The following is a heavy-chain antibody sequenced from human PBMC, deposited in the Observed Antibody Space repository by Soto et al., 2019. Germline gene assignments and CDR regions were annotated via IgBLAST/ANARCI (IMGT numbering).Heavy chain of an antibody. V-gene: IGHV4-30-4*01. CDR3: ARGVGWEPLYY. J-gene: IGHJ4*02. Sequence: PSETLSLTCTVSGGSISSGGYYWSWIRQPPGKGLEWIGYIYYSGSTYYNPSLKSRVTISVDTSKNQFSLKLSSVTAADTAVYYCARGVGWEPLYYWGQGTLVTVSS. CDR1: GGSISSGGYY. CDR2: IYYSGST. D-gene: IGHD1-26*01.